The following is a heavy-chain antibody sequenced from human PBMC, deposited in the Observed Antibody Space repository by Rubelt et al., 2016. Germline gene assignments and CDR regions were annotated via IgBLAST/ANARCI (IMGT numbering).Heavy chain of an antibody. V-gene: IGHV3-66*02. CDR3: AKDRSVSGRGGLDY. Sequence: EVQLVESGGGLVQPGGSLRLSCAASGFTFSSYWISWVRQAPGKGLEWVSVIYNGGSTDYADSVKGRFTISRDNSKNTLYLQMNSLRAEETTRYYCAKDRSVSGRGGLDYWGQGTLVTVSS. CDR2: IYNGGST. D-gene: IGHD6-19*01. CDR1: GFTFSSYW. J-gene: IGHJ4*02.